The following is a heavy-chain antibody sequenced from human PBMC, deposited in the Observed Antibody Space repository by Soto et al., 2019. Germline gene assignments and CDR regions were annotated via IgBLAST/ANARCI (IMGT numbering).Heavy chain of an antibody. D-gene: IGHD4-17*01. CDR1: GGTFSSYA. CDR2: ISAYNGNT. CDR3: ARFDYGGHWFDP. V-gene: IGHV1-18*01. J-gene: IGHJ5*02. Sequence: ASVKVSCKASGGTFSSYAISWVRQAPGQGLEWMGWISAYNGNTNYAQKLQGRVTMTTDTSTSTAYMELRSLRSDDTAVYYCARFDYGGHWFDPLGQGTLVTVSS.